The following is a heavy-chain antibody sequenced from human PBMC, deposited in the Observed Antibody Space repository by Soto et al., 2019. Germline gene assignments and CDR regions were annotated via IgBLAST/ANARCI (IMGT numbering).Heavy chain of an antibody. Sequence: QVQLQESGPGLVKPSETLSLTCTVSGGSISSYYWSWIRQPPGKGLEWIGYIYYSGSTNYNPSLKSRVLISVDTSKNQFSLKLSSVTAADTAVYYCARHEGRYSNYAYWGQGTLVTVSS. J-gene: IGHJ4*02. D-gene: IGHD4-4*01. CDR1: GGSISSYY. CDR2: IYYSGST. CDR3: ARHEGRYSNYAY. V-gene: IGHV4-59*08.